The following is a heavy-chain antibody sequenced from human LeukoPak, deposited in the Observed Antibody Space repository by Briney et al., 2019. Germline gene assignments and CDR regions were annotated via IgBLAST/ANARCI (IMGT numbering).Heavy chain of an antibody. CDR1: GGSFSGYY. Sequence: SDTLSLTCAVYGGSFSGYYWSWIRQPPGKGLEWVGEINHSGSTNYNPSLKSLLTILVDTSKNQFSLKLSSVTAADTAVYYCARGGRSSSWRTFGWFDPPGEGTLVTDSP. CDR3: ARGGRSSSWRTFGWFDP. J-gene: IGHJ5*02. CDR2: INHSGST. D-gene: IGHD6-13*01. V-gene: IGHV4-34*01.